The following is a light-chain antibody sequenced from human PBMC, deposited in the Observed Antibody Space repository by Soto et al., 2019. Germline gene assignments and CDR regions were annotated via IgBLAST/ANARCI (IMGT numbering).Light chain of an antibody. CDR1: QSVSSY. CDR2: GAS. CDR3: QQYNNWPPIT. V-gene: IGKV3-15*01. Sequence: VLTQSPGTLSFSPGDIATLSCRASQSVSSYLAWYQQKPGQAPRLLIYGASTRATGIPARFSGSGSGTEFTLTISSLQSEDFAVYYCQQYNNWPPITFGQGTRLEIK. J-gene: IGKJ5*01.